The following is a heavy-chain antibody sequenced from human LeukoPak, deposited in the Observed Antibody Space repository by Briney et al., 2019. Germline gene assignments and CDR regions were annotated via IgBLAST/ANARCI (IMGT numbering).Heavy chain of an antibody. CDR1: GYTFTGYY. CDR2: INPNSGGT. J-gene: IGHJ4*02. CDR3: ARGWDIVVVPAAQNDY. Sequence: GASVKVSCKASGYTFTGYYMHWVRQAPGQGLEWMGWINPNSGGTNYAQKFQGRVTMTRDTSISTAYMELSRPRSDDTAVYYCARGWDIVVVPAAQNDYWGQGTLVTVSS. V-gene: IGHV1-2*02. D-gene: IGHD2-2*01.